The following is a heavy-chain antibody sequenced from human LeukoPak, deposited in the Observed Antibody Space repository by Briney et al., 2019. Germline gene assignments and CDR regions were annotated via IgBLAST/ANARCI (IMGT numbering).Heavy chain of an antibody. V-gene: IGHV1-69*06. D-gene: IGHD6-13*01. CDR2: IVPIFGTA. CDR1: GGTFSTYA. Sequence: SVKVSCKASGGTFSTYAINWVRQAPGEGPEWMGRIVPIFGTANYAQRFQGRVTMTADKATSTAYMELNSLRSDDTAVFFCAGEGKAISGIPNFDQWGQGTLVTVSS. CDR3: AGEGKAISGIPNFDQ. J-gene: IGHJ4*02.